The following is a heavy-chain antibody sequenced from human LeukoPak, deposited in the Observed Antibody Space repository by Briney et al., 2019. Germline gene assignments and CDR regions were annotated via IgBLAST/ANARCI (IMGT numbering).Heavy chain of an antibody. CDR3: ARDPRYCSGGSCYTPAHHPVADNHLDY. D-gene: IGHD2-15*01. CDR2: INPNSGGT. V-gene: IGHV1-2*02. J-gene: IGHJ4*02. CDR1: GYTFTGYY. Sequence: ASVKVSFKASGYTFTGYYMHWVRQAPGQGLEWMGWINPNSGGTNYAQKFQGRVTMTRDTSISTAYMELSRLRSDDTAVYYCARDPRYCSGGSCYTPAHHPVADNHLDYWGQGTLVTVSS.